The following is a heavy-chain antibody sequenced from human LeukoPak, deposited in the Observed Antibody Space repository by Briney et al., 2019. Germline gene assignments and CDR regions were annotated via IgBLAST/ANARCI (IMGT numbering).Heavy chain of an antibody. CDR3: ARRELLRVLNY. CDR1: GGSISSSNW. J-gene: IGHJ4*02. D-gene: IGHD1-26*01. V-gene: IGHV4-4*02. Sequence: PSETLSLTCAVSGGSISSSNWWSWVRQPPGKGLEWIGEINHSGSTNYNPSLKSRVTISVDTSKNQFSLKLSSVTAADTAVYYCARRELLRVLNYWGQGTLVTVSS. CDR2: INHSGST.